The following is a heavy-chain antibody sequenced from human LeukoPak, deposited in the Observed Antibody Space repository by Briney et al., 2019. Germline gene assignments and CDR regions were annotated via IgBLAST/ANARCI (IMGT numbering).Heavy chain of an antibody. J-gene: IGHJ6*02. V-gene: IGHV1-18*01. CDR1: GYTFTSYG. CDR3: ARGYAQWELLVDYYGMDV. Sequence: ASVKVSCKASGYTFTSYGISWVRQAPGQGLEWMGWISAHIGNTNYAQKLQGRVTMTTDTSTSTAYMELRSLRSDDTAVYYCARGYAQWELLVDYYGMDVWGQGTTVTVSS. CDR2: ISAHIGNT. D-gene: IGHD1-26*01.